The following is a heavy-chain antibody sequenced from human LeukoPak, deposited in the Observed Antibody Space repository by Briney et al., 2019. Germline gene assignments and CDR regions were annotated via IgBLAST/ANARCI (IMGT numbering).Heavy chain of an antibody. CDR3: AKARTSYCSGGSCYFDY. Sequence: PGGSLRLSCAASGFTFSSYAMSWVRQAPGKGLEWVSAISGSGGSTYYADSVKGRFTISRDNSKNTLYLQMNSLRAEDTAVYYCAKARTSYCSGGSCYFDYWGQGTLVTVSS. V-gene: IGHV3-23*01. J-gene: IGHJ4*02. CDR1: GFTFSSYA. CDR2: ISGSGGST. D-gene: IGHD2-15*01.